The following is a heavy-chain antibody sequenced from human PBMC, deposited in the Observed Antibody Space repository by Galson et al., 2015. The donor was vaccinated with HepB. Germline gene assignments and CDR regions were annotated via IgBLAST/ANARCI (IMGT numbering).Heavy chain of an antibody. CDR2: IYSGGST. CDR3: ASSRRDGYNYFDY. D-gene: IGHD5-24*01. V-gene: IGHV3-53*04. J-gene: IGHJ4*02. CDR1: GFTVSSNY. Sequence: LRLSCAASGFTVSSNYMSWVRQAPGKGLEWVSVIYSGGSTYYADSVKGRFTISRHNSKNTLYLQMNSLRAEDTAVYYCASSRRDGYNYFDYWGQGTLVTVSS.